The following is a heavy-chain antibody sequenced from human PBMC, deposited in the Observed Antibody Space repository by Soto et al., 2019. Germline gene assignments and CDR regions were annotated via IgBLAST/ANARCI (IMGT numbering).Heavy chain of an antibody. J-gene: IGHJ4*02. CDR1: GYMFTYYY. CDR3: VRGPYNSGSLYYLDY. D-gene: IGHD3-10*01. V-gene: IGHV1-46*01. CDR2: INPNSGTT. Sequence: QVQLVQSGAEVEKPGASVKVSCKASGYMFTYYYIHWVRQGPGQGLEWMGIINPNSGTTTYAQSFQGRVTMTRDTSTSTVYMELTSLTSEDTAIYYCVRGPYNSGSLYYLDYWGQGTLVTVSS.